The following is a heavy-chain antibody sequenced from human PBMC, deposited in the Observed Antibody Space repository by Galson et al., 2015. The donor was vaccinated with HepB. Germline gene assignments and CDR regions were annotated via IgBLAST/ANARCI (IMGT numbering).Heavy chain of an antibody. Sequence: TLSLTCPVSGGSISSSSYYWGWIRQPPGQGLEWIGSIYYSGSTYYNPSLKSRVTIFVDTSKNQFSLKLSSVTAADTTVYYCARHAYYDFWSGYYPNAFDIWGQGTMVTVSS. CDR1: GGSISSSSYY. V-gene: IGHV4-39*01. D-gene: IGHD3-3*01. CDR3: ARHAYYDFWSGYYPNAFDI. CDR2: IYYSGST. J-gene: IGHJ3*02.